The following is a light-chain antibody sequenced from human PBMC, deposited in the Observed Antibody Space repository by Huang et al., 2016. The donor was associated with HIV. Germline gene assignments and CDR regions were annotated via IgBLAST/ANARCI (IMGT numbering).Light chain of an antibody. CDR3: QQRSKWPLT. Sequence: EIVLTQSPVPLSLSPGARATLSCRASQSIGTYLAWYQQKSGQAPRLLIYDVSNRAAGVPARFSASGSETDFTLTIASLDPDDFAIYHCQQRSKWPLTFGGGTKVEIK. CDR1: QSIGTY. J-gene: IGKJ4*01. V-gene: IGKV3-11*01. CDR2: DVS.